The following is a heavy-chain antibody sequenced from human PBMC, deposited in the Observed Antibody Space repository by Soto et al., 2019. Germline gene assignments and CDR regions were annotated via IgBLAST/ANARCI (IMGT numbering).Heavy chain of an antibody. CDR1: GYTFTSYY. J-gene: IGHJ6*02. CDR3: ARFWWTVVVPAAMERDYYYGMDV. CDR2: INPSGGST. V-gene: IGHV1-46*01. D-gene: IGHD2-2*01. Sequence: QVQLVQSGAEVKKPGASVKVSCKASGYTFTSYYMHWVRQAPGQGLEWMGIINPSGGSTSYAQKFQGRVTMTRDTSTSTVYMELSSLRSEDTAVYYCARFWWTVVVPAAMERDYYYGMDVWGQGTTVTVSS.